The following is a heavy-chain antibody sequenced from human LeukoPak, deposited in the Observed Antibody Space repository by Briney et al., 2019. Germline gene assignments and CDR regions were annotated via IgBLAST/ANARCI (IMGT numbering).Heavy chain of an antibody. Sequence: PGGSLRLSCAASGFTFDDYAMHWVRQAPGKGLEWVSAISGSGGSTYYADSVKGRFTISRDNSKNTLYLQMNSLRAEDTAVYYCASKEPSRPYYYYYYMDVWGKGTTVTVSS. V-gene: IGHV3-23*01. J-gene: IGHJ6*03. CDR3: ASKEPSRPYYYYYYMDV. D-gene: IGHD1-26*01. CDR1: GFTFDDYA. CDR2: ISGSGGST.